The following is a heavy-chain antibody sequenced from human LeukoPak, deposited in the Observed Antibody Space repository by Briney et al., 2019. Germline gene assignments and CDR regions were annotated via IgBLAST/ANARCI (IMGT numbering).Heavy chain of an antibody. Sequence: PETLFLTCAVYGGSFSGYYWSWIRQPPGKGLEWIGEINHSGSTNYNPSLESRVTISGDSSKNLFSLKLSSVTAADTAVYYCARAHVWGSYRLYYFDYWGQGTLVTVSS. J-gene: IGHJ4*02. CDR1: GGSFSGYY. V-gene: IGHV4-34*01. D-gene: IGHD3-16*02. CDR2: INHSGST. CDR3: ARAHVWGSYRLYYFDY.